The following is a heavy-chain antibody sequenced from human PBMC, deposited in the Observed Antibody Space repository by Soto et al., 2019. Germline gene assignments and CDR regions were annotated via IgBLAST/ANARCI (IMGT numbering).Heavy chain of an antibody. J-gene: IGHJ4*02. CDR3: AREVVSGYDSH. CDR2: IYSGGST. D-gene: IGHD5-12*01. CDR1: GFTVSSNY. Sequence: PGGSLRLSCAASGFTVSSNYMSWVRQAPGKGLEWVSVIYSGGSTYYADSVKGRFTISRDNSKNTLYLQMNSLRAEDTAVYYCAREVVSGYDSHWGQGTLVTVSS. V-gene: IGHV3-66*01.